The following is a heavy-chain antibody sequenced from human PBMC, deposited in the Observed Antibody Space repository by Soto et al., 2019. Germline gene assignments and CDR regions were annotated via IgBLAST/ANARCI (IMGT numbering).Heavy chain of an antibody. CDR1: GFSFGNYV. J-gene: IGHJ1*01. D-gene: IGHD3-3*01. CDR2: ISDSGGRS. Sequence: EVQLLQSGGGLVQPGGSLRLACAASGFSFGNYVMNWVRQAPGKGLEWVSGISDSGGRSSSADSVKGRFTVSRDNSKTTLYLHMASLPGDDTAVYYCTKGGDSWSGYAQHWGQGALVTVAS. V-gene: IGHV3-23*01. CDR3: TKGGDSWSGYAQH.